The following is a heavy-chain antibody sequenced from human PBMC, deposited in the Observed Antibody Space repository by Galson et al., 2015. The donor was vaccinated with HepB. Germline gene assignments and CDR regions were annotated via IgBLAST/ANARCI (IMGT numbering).Heavy chain of an antibody. Sequence: SLRLSCAASGFTFGGYGMHWVRQAPGKGLEWVGVIWYDGSNQHYADSVKGRFTISRDNSKNILYMQMNSLRAEDKAVYYCAREGRITVTIFDYWGQGSLVTVSS. D-gene: IGHD4-17*01. J-gene: IGHJ4*02. CDR3: AREGRITVTIFDY. CDR1: GFTFGGYG. CDR2: IWYDGSNQ. V-gene: IGHV3-33*01.